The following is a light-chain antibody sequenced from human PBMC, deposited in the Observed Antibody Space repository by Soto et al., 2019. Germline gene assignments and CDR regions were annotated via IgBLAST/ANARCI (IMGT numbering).Light chain of an antibody. J-gene: IGLJ2*01. CDR3: SSDTSSSTVV. CDR1: SSDVGGYNY. V-gene: IGLV2-14*01. CDR2: DVS. Sequence: QSVLTQPASVSGSPGQSITISCTGTSSDVGGYNYVSWYQQHPGKAPKLMIYDVSNRPSGVSNRFSGSKSGNTASLTFSGLQAEDEADYYCSSDTSSSTVVFGGGTKVTVL.